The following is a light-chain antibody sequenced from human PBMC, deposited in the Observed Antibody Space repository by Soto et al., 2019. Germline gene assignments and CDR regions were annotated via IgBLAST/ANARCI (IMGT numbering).Light chain of an antibody. CDR1: QDVSRW. Sequence: DIQMTQSPSTLSASVGDRVTITCRASQDVSRWLAWYQQKPGRAPKLLIYKTSTLDTGVPSRFSGSGSGTEFTLPLSSLQPDDFATYYCQQYKTYPLTFGGGTKVEIK. CDR2: KTS. CDR3: QQYKTYPLT. J-gene: IGKJ4*01. V-gene: IGKV1-5*03.